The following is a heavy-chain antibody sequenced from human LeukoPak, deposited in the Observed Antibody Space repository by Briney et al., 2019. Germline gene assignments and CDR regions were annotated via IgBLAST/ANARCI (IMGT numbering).Heavy chain of an antibody. D-gene: IGHD6-19*01. V-gene: IGHV3-33*01. J-gene: IGHJ6*03. CDR1: GFTFSSYG. CDR2: IWYDGSNK. Sequence: GGSLRLSCAASGFTFSSYGMHWVRQAPGKGLEWVAVIWYDGSNKYYADYVKGRFTISRDNSKNTLYLQMNSLRAEDTAVYYCARGYSSGWYFFDYYYMDVWGKGTTVTVSS. CDR3: ARGYSSGWYFFDYYYMDV.